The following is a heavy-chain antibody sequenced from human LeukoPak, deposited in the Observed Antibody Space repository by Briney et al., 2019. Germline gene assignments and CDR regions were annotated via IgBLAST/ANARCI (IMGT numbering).Heavy chain of an antibody. Sequence: PGGSLRLSCAASGFTFSSYAMSWVRQAPGKGLEWVSAISGSGGSTYYADSVKGRFTISRDNAKNSLYLQMNSLRAEDTAVYYCATGGQYQLLYLVRFDYWGQGILVTVSS. CDR1: GFTFSSYA. CDR3: ATGGQYQLLYLVRFDY. CDR2: ISGSGGST. V-gene: IGHV3-23*01. J-gene: IGHJ4*02. D-gene: IGHD2-2*02.